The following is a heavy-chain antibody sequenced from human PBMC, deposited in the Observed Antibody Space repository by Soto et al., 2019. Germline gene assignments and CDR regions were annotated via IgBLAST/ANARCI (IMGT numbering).Heavy chain of an antibody. J-gene: IGHJ3*02. CDR2: IYYSGST. CDR3: ARVRRGELDIVVVVAAPEGAFDI. D-gene: IGHD2-15*01. Sequence: QVQLQESGPGLVKPSQTLSLTCTVSGGSISSGGYYWSWIRQHPGKGLEWIGYIYYSGSTYYNPSLKSRVTISVDTSKNQFSLKLSSVTAADTAVYYCARVRRGELDIVVVVAAPEGAFDIWGQGTMVTVSS. V-gene: IGHV4-31*03. CDR1: GGSISSGGYY.